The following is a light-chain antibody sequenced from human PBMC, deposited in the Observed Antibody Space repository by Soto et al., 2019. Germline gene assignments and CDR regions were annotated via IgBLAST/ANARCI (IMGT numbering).Light chain of an antibody. CDR3: NSYTSSTAYV. J-gene: IGLJ1*01. CDR2: EVS. V-gene: IGLV2-14*01. CDR1: SSDVGGYNY. Sequence: QSFLTQPASVSGSPGQSITISCTGTSSDVGGYNYVSWYQLHPGKAPKLIIYEVSNRPSGVSNRFSGSKSGNTASLTISGLQAEDEADYYCNSYTSSTAYVFGTGTKVTVL.